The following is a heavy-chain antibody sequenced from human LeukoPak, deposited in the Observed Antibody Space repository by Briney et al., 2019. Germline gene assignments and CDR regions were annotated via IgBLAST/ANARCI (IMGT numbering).Heavy chain of an antibody. J-gene: IGHJ4*01. D-gene: IGHD2-15*01. Sequence: SETLSLTCSVSGGSISTYYWTWIRQPPGKGLEWIGYIYYSGSTNCNPSLKSRVTISVDTSKNQFSLKLSSLTAADTAVYYCARTVLSYCRGGSCPYFDYWGQGTLVTVSS. CDR3: ARTVLSYCRGGSCPYFDY. V-gene: IGHV4-59*01. CDR1: GGSISTYY. CDR2: IYYSGST.